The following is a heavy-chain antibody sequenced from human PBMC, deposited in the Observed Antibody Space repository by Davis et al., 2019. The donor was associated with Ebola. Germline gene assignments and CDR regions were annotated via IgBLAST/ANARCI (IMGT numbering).Heavy chain of an antibody. CDR2: ISAYNGNT. CDR3: ARGGIVVVPAALYGMDV. CDR1: GYTFTSYG. D-gene: IGHD2-2*01. V-gene: IGHV1-18*01. Sequence: ASVKVSCKASGYTFTSYGISWVRQAPGQGLEWMGWISAYNGNTNYAQKLQGRVTMTTDTSTSTAYMELRSLRSDDTAVYYCARGGIVVVPAALYGMDVWGQGTTVTVSS. J-gene: IGHJ6*02.